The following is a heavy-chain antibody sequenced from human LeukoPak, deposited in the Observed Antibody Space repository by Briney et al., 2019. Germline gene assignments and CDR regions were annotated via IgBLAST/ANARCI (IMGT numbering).Heavy chain of an antibody. J-gene: IGHJ4*02. V-gene: IGHV3-23*01. D-gene: IGHD3/OR15-3a*01. CDR3: AKRGVVIRVILVGFHKEAYYFES. CDR2: ISDSGGST. CDR1: GITLSNYG. Sequence: KAGGSLRLSCAVSGITLSNYGMSWVRQAPGKGLEWVAGISDSGGSTKYADSVKGRFTIARDNRKNTLYLQMNSLRAEDTAVYFCAKRGVVIRVILVGFHKEAYYFESWGQGALVTVSS.